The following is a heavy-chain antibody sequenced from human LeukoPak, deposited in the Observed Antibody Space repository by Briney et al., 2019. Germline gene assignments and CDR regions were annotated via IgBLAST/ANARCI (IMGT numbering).Heavy chain of an antibody. CDR2: ISSSSYI. CDR3: AIDDSSGWYFSFQH. CDR1: GFTFSSYS. D-gene: IGHD6-19*01. J-gene: IGHJ1*01. Sequence: PGGSLRLSCAASGFTFSSYSMNWVRQAPGKGLEWVSSISSSSYIYYADSVKGRFTISRDNAKNSLYLQMNSLRAEDTAVYYCAIDDSSGWYFSFQHWGQGTLVTVSS. V-gene: IGHV3-21*01.